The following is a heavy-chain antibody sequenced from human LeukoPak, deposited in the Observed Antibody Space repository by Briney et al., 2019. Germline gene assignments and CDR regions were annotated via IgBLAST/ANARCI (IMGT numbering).Heavy chain of an antibody. CDR3: ATGPRPRYCSGGSCSYRGYYYGMDV. J-gene: IGHJ6*02. D-gene: IGHD2-15*01. CDR1: GGSFSGYY. CDR2: INHSGST. V-gene: IGHV4-34*01. Sequence: PSETLSLTCAVYGGSFSGYYWSWIRQPPGKGLEWIGEINHSGSTNNNPSLKSRVTISVDTSKNQFSLKLSSVTAADTAVYYCATGPRPRYCSGGSCSYRGYYYGMDVWGQGTTVTVSS.